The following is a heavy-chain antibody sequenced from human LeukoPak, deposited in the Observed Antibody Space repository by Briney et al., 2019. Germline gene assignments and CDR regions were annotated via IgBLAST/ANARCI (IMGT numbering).Heavy chain of an antibody. V-gene: IGHV3-64*01. CDR2: ITSNGGTT. D-gene: IGHD1-26*01. CDR3: AREHSSGSYYFDY. CDR1: GFTFSSYA. J-gene: IGHJ4*02. Sequence: GGSLRLSCAASGFTFSSYAMHWVRQAPGKGLQYVSSITSNGGTTYYANSVKGRFTISRDNSKNTLYLQMGSLRTEDMAVYYCAREHSSGSYYFDYWGQVTLVTVSS.